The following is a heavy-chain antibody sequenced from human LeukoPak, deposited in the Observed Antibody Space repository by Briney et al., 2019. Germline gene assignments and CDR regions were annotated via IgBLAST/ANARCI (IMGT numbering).Heavy chain of an antibody. CDR3: ARIGYSFRDDF. Sequence: SETLSLTCTVSGDSISSYYWSWIRQPPGKGLEWIGYIYYSGSTNYNPSLKSRVTISVDTSKNQFSLKLSSVTAADTAVYYCARIGYSFRDDFWGQGTLVTVSS. J-gene: IGHJ4*02. D-gene: IGHD5-18*01. CDR2: IYYSGST. CDR1: GDSISSYY. V-gene: IGHV4-59*01.